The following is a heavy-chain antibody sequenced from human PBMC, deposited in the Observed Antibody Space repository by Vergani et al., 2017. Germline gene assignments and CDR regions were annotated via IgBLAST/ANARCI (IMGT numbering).Heavy chain of an antibody. CDR2: IRSKAYGGTT. D-gene: IGHD3-22*01. CDR1: GFTFGDYA. CDR3: TRDHPNYYDSSGYPYFDY. V-gene: IGHV3-49*04. J-gene: IGHJ4*02. Sequence: EVQLVESGGGLVQPGRSLRLSCTASGFTFGDYAMSWVRQAPGKGLEWVGFIRSKAYGGTTEYAASVKGRFTISRDDSKSIAYLQMNSLKTEDTAVYYCTRDHPNYYDSSGYPYFDYWGQGTLVTVSS.